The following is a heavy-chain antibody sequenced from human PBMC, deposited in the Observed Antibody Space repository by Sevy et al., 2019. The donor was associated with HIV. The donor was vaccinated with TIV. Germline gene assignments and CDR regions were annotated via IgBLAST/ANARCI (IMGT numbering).Heavy chain of an antibody. CDR2: VHYGGST. Sequence: SETLSLTCSVSDGSMTNNNYYWAWIRRPPGKELESIGSVHYGGSTHYNPSFWGRVSISVDTSKRVVSLDLSSVTSADTAVYFCARNNSGHSFDFWGHGILVTVSS. V-gene: IGHV4-39*01. J-gene: IGHJ4*01. CDR3: ARNNSGHSFDF. D-gene: IGHD6-19*01. CDR1: DGSMTNNNYY.